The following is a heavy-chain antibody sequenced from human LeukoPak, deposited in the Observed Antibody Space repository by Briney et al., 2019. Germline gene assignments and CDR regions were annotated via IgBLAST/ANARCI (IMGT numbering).Heavy chain of an antibody. CDR2: ISSSSNFI. Sequence: GGSLRLSCAASGFTFSSYSMNWVRQAPGKGLEWVSSISSSSNFIYYADSVKGRFTISRDNAKNSLYLQMNSLRAEDTAVYYCARAVSDYDASDIWGQGTMVTVSS. V-gene: IGHV3-21*01. J-gene: IGHJ3*02. D-gene: IGHD4-17*01. CDR3: ARAVSDYDASDI. CDR1: GFTFSSYS.